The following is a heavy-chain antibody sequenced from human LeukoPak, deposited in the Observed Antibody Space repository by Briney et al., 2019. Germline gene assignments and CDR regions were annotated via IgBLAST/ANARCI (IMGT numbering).Heavy chain of an antibody. CDR3: ARRRVGYFDY. V-gene: IGHV4-59*12. D-gene: IGHD3-10*01. Sequence: SETLSLTCTVSGGSISSYYWSWIRQPPGKGLEWIGYIYYSGSTNYNPSLKSRVTISVDTSKNQFSLKLSSVTAADTAVYYCARRRVGYFDYWGQGTLVTVSS. CDR2: IYYSGST. J-gene: IGHJ4*02. CDR1: GGSISSYY.